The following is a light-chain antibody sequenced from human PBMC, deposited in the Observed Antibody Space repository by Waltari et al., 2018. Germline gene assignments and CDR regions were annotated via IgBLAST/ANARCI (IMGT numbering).Light chain of an antibody. Sequence: EIVLTQSPATLSLSPGEGATLSCRASQSVNSYLAGYQQKPGQVPRLLIYDASTRATGIPARFRGSGSGTDFTLTISSLEAEDCAVYYCQQRINWPLTFGGGTKVEIK. CDR1: QSVNSY. CDR3: QQRINWPLT. J-gene: IGKJ4*01. V-gene: IGKV3-11*01. CDR2: DAS.